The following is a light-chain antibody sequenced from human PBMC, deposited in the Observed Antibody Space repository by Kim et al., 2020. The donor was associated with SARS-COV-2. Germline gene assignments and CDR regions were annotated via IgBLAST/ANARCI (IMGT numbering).Light chain of an antibody. V-gene: IGLV2-23*02. CDR1: SGDVGSYNL. CDR2: EVS. CDR3: CSCAGSSTYV. Sequence: HSLTISCTGTSGDVGSYNLVSWYQQHPGKAPKLMIYEVSKRPSGVSKRFSGSKSGNTASLTISGRQAEDEADYYCCSCAGSSTYVFGTGTKVTVL. J-gene: IGLJ1*01.